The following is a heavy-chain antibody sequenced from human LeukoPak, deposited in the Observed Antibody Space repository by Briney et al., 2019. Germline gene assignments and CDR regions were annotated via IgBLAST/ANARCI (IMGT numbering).Heavy chain of an antibody. D-gene: IGHD6-13*01. CDR1: GFTFRSYA. J-gene: IGHJ4*02. CDR3: AKDLGSWATFDY. CDR2: ISGSGGST. V-gene: IGHV3-23*01. Sequence: GGSLRLSCAASGFTFRSYAMNWVRQAPGKGLEWVSAISGSGGSTYYADSVKGRFTISRDNSKNTLYLQMNSLRAEDTAVYYCAKDLGSWATFDYWGQGTLVTVSS.